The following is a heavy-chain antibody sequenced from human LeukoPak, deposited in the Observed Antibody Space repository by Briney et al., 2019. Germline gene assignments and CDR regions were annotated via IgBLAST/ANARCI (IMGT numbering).Heavy chain of an antibody. Sequence: PGGSLRLSCAASGFTFSSYEMNWVRQAPGKGLEWVSYISSSGSTIYYADSVKGRFTISRDNAKNSLYLQMNSLRAEDTALYYCARAGGYYYYYYYMDVWGKGTTVTVSS. CDR3: ARAGGYYYYYYYMDV. D-gene: IGHD2-8*02. CDR1: GFTFSSYE. V-gene: IGHV3-48*03. J-gene: IGHJ6*03. CDR2: ISSSGSTI.